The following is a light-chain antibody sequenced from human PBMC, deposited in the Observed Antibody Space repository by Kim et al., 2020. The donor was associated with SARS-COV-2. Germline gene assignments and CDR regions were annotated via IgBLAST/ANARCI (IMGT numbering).Light chain of an antibody. CDR3: QQRRGA. J-gene: IGKJ4*01. V-gene: IGKV3-11*01. Sequence: ATLSLSPGERATHSCRASQSVSSYLAWYQQKPGQAPRLLIYDASNRATGIPARFSGSGSGTDFTLTITSLEPEDFAVYYCQQRRGAFGGGTKVEIK. CDR1: QSVSSY. CDR2: DAS.